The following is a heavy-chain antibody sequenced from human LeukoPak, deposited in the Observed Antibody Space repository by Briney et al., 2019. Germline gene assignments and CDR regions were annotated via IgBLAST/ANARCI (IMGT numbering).Heavy chain of an antibody. CDR3: AELGITMIGGV. D-gene: IGHD3-10*02. CDR2: ISSSGSTI. Sequence: PGGSLRLSCAGSGYTFGDYGMNWVRQAPGKGLEWVSYISSSGSTIYYADSVKGRFTISRDNAKNSLYLQMNSLRAEDTAVYYCAELGITMIGGVWGKGTTVTISS. V-gene: IGHV3-48*03. J-gene: IGHJ6*04. CDR1: GYTFGDYG.